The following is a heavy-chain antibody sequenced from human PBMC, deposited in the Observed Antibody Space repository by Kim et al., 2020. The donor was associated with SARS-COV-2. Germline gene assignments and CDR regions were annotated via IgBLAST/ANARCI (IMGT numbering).Heavy chain of an antibody. CDR2: ITSSSSST. J-gene: IGHJ4*02. Sequence: GGSLRLSCAASGFTFSGFSMNWVRQAPGKGLEWVSCITSSSSSTNYADSERGRFTISRDNAESSLYLQMNSLREEDTAVYYCARDSEGSSQFDYWGQGTPVTVSS. CDR3: ARDSEGSSQFDY. V-gene: IGHV3-21*01. CDR1: GFTFSGFS. D-gene: IGHD6-13*01.